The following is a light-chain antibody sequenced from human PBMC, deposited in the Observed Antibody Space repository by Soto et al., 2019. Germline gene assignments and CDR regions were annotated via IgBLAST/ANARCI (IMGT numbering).Light chain of an antibody. Sequence: EIVLTQSPATLSLSPGDRATLSCRASRSVGSSLAWYQQKPGQAPRLLIYGASNRATGIPDRFSGSESGTDFTLTISSLEPDDSALFYCQQRSYWPWTFGQGTKVEIK. CDR1: RSVGSS. J-gene: IGKJ1*01. V-gene: IGKV3-11*01. CDR2: GAS. CDR3: QQRSYWPWT.